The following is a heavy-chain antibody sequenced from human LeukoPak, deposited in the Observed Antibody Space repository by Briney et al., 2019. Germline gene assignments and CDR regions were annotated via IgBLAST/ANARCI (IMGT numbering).Heavy chain of an antibody. CDR2: IYSGGST. CDR3: ARAHSGSYYDSGGYNFYYMDV. D-gene: IGHD3-22*01. Sequence: PGGSLRLSCAASGFTFSNAWMSWVRQAPGKELEWVSVIYSGGSTYYADSVKGRFTISRDNSKNTLYLQMNSLRAEDTAVYYCARAHSGSYYDSGGYNFYYMDVWGRGTTVTVSS. V-gene: IGHV3-53*01. CDR1: GFTFSNAW. J-gene: IGHJ6*03.